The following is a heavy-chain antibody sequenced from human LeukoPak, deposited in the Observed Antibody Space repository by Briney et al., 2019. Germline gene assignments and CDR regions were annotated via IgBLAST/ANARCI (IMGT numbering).Heavy chain of an antibody. J-gene: IGHJ6*02. CDR2: ISYAGTNT. D-gene: IGHD1-26*01. V-gene: IGHV3-30*03. Sequence: PGRSLRLSCAASGFTFSSYGMHWVRQAPGKALEWVAVISYAGTNTLYADSVRGRFTISRDNSKNTLYLQMTSLRIQDTAVYFCVRDGGRNLFHYGLDVWGQGTTVTVSS. CDR3: VRDGGRNLFHYGLDV. CDR1: GFTFSSYG.